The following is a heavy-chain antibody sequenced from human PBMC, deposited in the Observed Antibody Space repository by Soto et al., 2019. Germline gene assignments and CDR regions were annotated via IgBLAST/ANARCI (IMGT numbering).Heavy chain of an antibody. Sequence: KASETLSLTCTVSGGSVSSGGYFWGWVRQPPGKELEWIGYTSYSGSANQNPSLKGRVTMSVDTSNNRFSLRLTSVTASDTAVYYCARSGSAYSHYYFDFWGQGALVTVSS. CDR3: ARSGSAYSHYYFDF. J-gene: IGHJ4*02. CDR1: GGSVSSGGYF. D-gene: IGHD3-22*01. V-gene: IGHV4-61*08. CDR2: TSYSGSA.